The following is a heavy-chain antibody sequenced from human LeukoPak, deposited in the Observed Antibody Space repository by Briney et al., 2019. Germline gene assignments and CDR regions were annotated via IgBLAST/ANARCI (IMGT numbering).Heavy chain of an antibody. D-gene: IGHD6-13*01. CDR1: GYSFTSYW. J-gene: IGHJ4*02. CDR2: IYPGDSDT. Sequence: GESLKISCKGSGYSFTSYWIGWVRQMPGKGLEWMGIIYPGDSDTRYSPSFQGQVTISADRSISTAYLQWSSLKASDTAMYYCARLNADIAAAGFSDYWGQGTLVTVSS. CDR3: ARLNADIAAAGFSDY. V-gene: IGHV5-51*01.